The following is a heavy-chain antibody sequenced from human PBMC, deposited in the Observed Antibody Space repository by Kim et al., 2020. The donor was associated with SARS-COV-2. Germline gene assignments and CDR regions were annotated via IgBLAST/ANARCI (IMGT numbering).Heavy chain of an antibody. D-gene: IGHD3-16*01. Sequence: GGSLRLSCATSGFTVNSVYMNWVRQPPGKGLEWVSVMYGGGNTYYADSVKGRFTISRDNSKNTLFLQMNSLRAEDTAVYYCARGGRDSRLIHYYFDYWGQGTLVTVSS. CDR3: ARGGRDSRLIHYYFDY. CDR1: GFTVNSVY. J-gene: IGHJ4*02. V-gene: IGHV3-53*01. CDR2: MYGGGNT.